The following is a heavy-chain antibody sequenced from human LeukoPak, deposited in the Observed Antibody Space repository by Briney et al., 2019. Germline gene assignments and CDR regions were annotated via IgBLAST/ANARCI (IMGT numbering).Heavy chain of an antibody. Sequence: SETLSLTCTVSGGSISSYYWSWIRQPPGKGLEWIGYIYYSGSTNYNPSLKSRVTISVDTSKNQFSLKLSSVTAADTAVYYCASRGSGYDGGHFDYWGQGTLVTVSS. V-gene: IGHV4-59*08. CDR1: GGSISSYY. D-gene: IGHD5-12*01. J-gene: IGHJ4*02. CDR3: ASRGSGYDGGHFDY. CDR2: IYYSGST.